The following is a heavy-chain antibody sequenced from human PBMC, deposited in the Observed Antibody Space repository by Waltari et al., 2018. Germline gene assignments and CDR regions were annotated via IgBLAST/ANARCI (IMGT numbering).Heavy chain of an antibody. V-gene: IGHV3-20*04. J-gene: IGHJ5*01. CDR3: AKEGGYSYYNNYFDS. Sequence: EAHLVESGGRETRPGGSLRLSCVASGCDFEFNAMSWVRQGPGKGLEWVGSISYNGGKTYYAESVEGRFSISRDNAESSLYLQMNSLRVEDTALYYCAKEGGYSYYNNYFDSWGQGTRVTVSS. CDR2: ISYNGGKT. D-gene: IGHD3-10*01. CDR1: GCDFEFNA.